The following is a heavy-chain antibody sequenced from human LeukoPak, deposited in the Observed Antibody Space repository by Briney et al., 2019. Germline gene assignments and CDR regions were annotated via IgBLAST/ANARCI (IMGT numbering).Heavy chain of an antibody. CDR3: ARGDQITIFGVVIGTDYYYYGMDV. V-gene: IGHV1-2*06. J-gene: IGHJ6*02. CDR1: GYTFTGYY. D-gene: IGHD3-3*01. CDR2: INPNSGGT. Sequence: ASVKVSCKASGYTFTGYYMHWVRQAPGQRLEWMGRINPNSGGTNYAQKFQGRVTMTRDTSISTAYMELSRLRSDDTAVYYCARGDQITIFGVVIGTDYYYYGMDVWGQGTTVTVSS.